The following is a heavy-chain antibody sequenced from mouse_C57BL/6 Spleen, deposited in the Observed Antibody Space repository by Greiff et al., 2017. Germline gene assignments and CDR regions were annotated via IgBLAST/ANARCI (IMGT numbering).Heavy chain of an antibody. CDR1: GFTFSSYA. V-gene: IGHV5-4*03. CDR2: ISDGGSYT. Sequence: EVKLQESGGGLVKPGGSLKLSCAASGFTFSSYAMSWVRQTPEKRLEWVATISDGGSYTYYPDNVKGRFTISRDNAKNNLYLQMSHLKSEDTAMYYCARIGDLFDYWGQGTTLTVSS. D-gene: IGHD2-14*01. CDR3: ARIGDLFDY. J-gene: IGHJ2*01.